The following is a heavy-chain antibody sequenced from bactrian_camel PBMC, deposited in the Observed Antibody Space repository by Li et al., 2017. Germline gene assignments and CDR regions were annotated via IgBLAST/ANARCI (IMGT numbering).Heavy chain of an antibody. V-gene: IGHV3S63*01. CDR2: FCPHSEGT. CDR1: GFTRDPAC. CDR3: GRGPYSDYGAPEL. D-gene: IGHD4*01. Sequence: HVQLVESGGGSVQAGGSLRLSCAVSGFTRDPACMAWFRQAPGKEREGVAYFCPHSEGTEYAASVKGRFTISLDKAKRMLYLQMNSLKTEDTGMYYCGRGPYSDYGAPELWGQGTQVTVS. J-gene: IGHJ4*01.